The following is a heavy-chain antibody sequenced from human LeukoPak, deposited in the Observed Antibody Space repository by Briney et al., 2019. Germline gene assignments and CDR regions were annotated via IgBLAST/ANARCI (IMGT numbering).Heavy chain of an antibody. CDR1: GFPFRSYS. J-gene: IGHJ4*02. CDR2: ISNTSTYV. CDR3: ARDTYNWNYGYDY. D-gene: IGHD1-7*01. Sequence: GGSLRLSCAASGFPFRSYSMNWVRQAPGKGLEWVSSISNTSTYVYYVDSVKGRFTISRDNAKNSLYLQMNSLRAEDTAVYYCARDTYNWNYGYDYWGQGTLVTVSS. V-gene: IGHV3-21*01.